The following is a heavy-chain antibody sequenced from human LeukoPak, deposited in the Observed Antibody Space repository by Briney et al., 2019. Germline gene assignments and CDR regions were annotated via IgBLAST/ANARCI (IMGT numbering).Heavy chain of an antibody. Sequence: SQTLSLTCTVSGDSISSGDYYWGWIRQPPGKGLEGIEYIYYSESTYYNPSLKRRVTISVDTSKNQRSLKLSPVTAADTAVYYCARGPQDYWGQGTLVTVSS. J-gene: IGHJ4*02. CDR3: ARGPQDY. V-gene: IGHV4-30-4*01. CDR2: IYYSEST. CDR1: GDSISSGDYY.